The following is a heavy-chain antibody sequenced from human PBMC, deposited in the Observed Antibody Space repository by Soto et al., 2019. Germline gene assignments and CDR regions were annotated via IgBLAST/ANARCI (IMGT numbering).Heavy chain of an antibody. CDR2: IWYDGSNK. CDR3: ARDFFYDSSGYLNDY. V-gene: IGHV3-33*01. D-gene: IGHD3-22*01. Sequence: GGSLRLSCAASGFTFSSYARHWVRQAPGKGLEWVAVIWYDGSNKYYADSVKGRFTISRDNSKNTLYLQMNSLRAEDTAVYYCARDFFYDSSGYLNDYWGQGTLVTVSS. J-gene: IGHJ4*02. CDR1: GFTFSSYA.